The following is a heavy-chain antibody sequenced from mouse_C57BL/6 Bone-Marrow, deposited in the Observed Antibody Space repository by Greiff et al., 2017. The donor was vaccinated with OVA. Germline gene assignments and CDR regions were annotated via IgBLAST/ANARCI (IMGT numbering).Heavy chain of an antibody. CDR1: GYTFTSYW. V-gene: IGHV1-52*01. Sequence: QVQLQQPGAELVRPGSSVKLSCKASGYTFTSYWMHWVKQRPIQGLEWIGNIDPSDSETPYNQKFKDKATLTVDKSSSTAYMQLSSLTSEDSAVYYCARGDYFYAMDYWGQGTSVTVSS. CDR2: IDPSDSET. J-gene: IGHJ4*01. CDR3: ARGDYFYAMDY. D-gene: IGHD1-1*01.